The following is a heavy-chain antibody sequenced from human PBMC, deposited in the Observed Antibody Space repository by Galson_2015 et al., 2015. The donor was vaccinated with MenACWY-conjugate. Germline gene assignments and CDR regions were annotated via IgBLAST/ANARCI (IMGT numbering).Heavy chain of an antibody. Sequence: TLSLTCAVSGGSISRYYWSWIRQSPGKGLECIGYTFYNGATNYSPSLKSRVTFSLDTSKNQFSLRLTSVTAADTAVYYCARSSAVNYYQYGMDVWGQGTTVIVSS. CDR2: TFYNGAT. J-gene: IGHJ6*02. V-gene: IGHV4-59*12. CDR3: ARSSAVNYYQYGMDV. CDR1: GGSISRYY.